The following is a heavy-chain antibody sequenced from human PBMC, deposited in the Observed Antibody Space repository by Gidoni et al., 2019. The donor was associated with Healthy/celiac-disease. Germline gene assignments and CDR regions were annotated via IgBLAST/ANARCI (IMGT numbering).Heavy chain of an antibody. Sequence: QVQLQQWGAGLLKPSETLSLTCAVYGGSFSGYYWSWIRQPPGKGLEWIGEINHSGSTNYNPSLKSRVTISVDTSKNQFSLKLSSVTAADTAVYYCAREGDVDLNWFDPWGQGTLVTVSS. CDR2: INHSGST. D-gene: IGHD3-16*01. J-gene: IGHJ5*02. CDR3: AREGDVDLNWFDP. V-gene: IGHV4-34*01. CDR1: GGSFSGYY.